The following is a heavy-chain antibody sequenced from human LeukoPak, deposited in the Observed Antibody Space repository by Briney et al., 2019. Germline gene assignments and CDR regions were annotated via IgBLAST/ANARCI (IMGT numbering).Heavy chain of an antibody. J-gene: IGHJ4*02. Sequence: ASVKVSCKAFGYTFTSNYMHWVRQAPGQGPEWMGVISPSGGSTTYAQKFQGRVTMTRDTSISTAYMELSRLRSDDTAVYYCARDRMVRGVAHPGYWGQGTLVTVSS. D-gene: IGHD3-10*01. CDR1: GYTFTSNY. CDR3: ARDRMVRGVAHPGY. V-gene: IGHV1-2*02. CDR2: ISPSGGST.